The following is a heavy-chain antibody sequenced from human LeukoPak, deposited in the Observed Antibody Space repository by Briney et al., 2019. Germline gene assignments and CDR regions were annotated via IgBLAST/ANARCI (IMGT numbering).Heavy chain of an antibody. V-gene: IGHV4-34*01. CDR2: INHSGST. J-gene: IGHJ5*02. CDR3: ASTWRGWFDP. CDR1: GGSFSGYY. Sequence: SETLSLTCAVYGGSFSGYYWSWIRQPPGKGLEWIGEINHSGSTNYNPSLKSRVTISVDTSKNQFSLKLSSVTAADTAVYYCASTWRGWFDPWGPGTLVTVSS. D-gene: IGHD3-3*01.